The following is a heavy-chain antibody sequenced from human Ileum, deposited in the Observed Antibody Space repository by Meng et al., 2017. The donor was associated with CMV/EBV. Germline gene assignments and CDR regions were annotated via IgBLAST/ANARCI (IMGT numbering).Heavy chain of an antibody. J-gene: IGHJ4*02. V-gene: IGHV3-7*01. CDR3: ATSRTFDY. CDR1: GFTFSTSW. Sequence: GESLKISCAASGFTFSTSWMTWVRQAPGKGLEWVANIKEDGSEKYYVDSVKGRFTISRDNAKNSLYLQMNSLRAEDTAVYYCATSRTFDYWGQGTLVTVSS. CDR2: IKEDGSEK.